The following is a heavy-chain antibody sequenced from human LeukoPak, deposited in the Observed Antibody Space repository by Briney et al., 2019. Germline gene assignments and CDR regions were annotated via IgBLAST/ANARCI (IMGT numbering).Heavy chain of an antibody. Sequence: SETLSLTCTVSGVSINGYHWSWIPQPTGKGLEWVLGLYANERANSNPSLKSRVTMSVDTSKTQFSLNLNSVTPADTAVYYCARDFSSSPPNWFDPWGQGTQVTVSS. CDR2: LYANERA. J-gene: IGHJ5*02. V-gene: IGHV4-4*07. D-gene: IGHD6-6*01. CDR1: GVSINGYH. CDR3: ARDFSSSPPNWFDP.